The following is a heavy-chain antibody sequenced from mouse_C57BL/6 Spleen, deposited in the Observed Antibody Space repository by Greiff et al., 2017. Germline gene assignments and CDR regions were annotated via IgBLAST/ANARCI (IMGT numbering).Heavy chain of an antibody. CDR3: ARRGYYDYAYYFDY. J-gene: IGHJ2*01. D-gene: IGHD2-4*01. CDR1: GYTFTSYW. Sequence: QVQLKQPGAELVRPGTSVKLSCKASGYTFTSYWMHWVKQRPGQGLEWIGVIDPSDSYTNYNQKFKGKATLTVDTSSSTAYMQLSSLTSEDSAVYYCARRGYYDYAYYFDYWGQGTTLTVSS. V-gene: IGHV1-59*01. CDR2: IDPSDSYT.